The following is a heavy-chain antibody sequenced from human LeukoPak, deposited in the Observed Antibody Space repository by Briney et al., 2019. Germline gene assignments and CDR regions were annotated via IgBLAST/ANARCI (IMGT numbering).Heavy chain of an antibody. CDR3: AKVSSGNYPEMAIDY. V-gene: IGHV3-23*01. CDR1: GFTFSSYA. Sequence: GGSLRLSCAASGFTFSSYAMSWVRQAPGKGLQWVSTVSGSGSSTYYADSVKGRFTISRDNSKNTLYLQMNSLRAEDTAVYYCAKVSSGNYPEMAIDYWGQGTLVTVSS. J-gene: IGHJ4*02. D-gene: IGHD3-22*01. CDR2: VSGSGSST.